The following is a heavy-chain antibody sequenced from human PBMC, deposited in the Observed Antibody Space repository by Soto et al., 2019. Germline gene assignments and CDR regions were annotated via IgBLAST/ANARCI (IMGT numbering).Heavy chain of an antibody. V-gene: IGHV2-5*02. Sequence: QITLKESGPALVKPTQTLRLTCTFSGFSLSTAGVGVDWIRQPPGKALEWLAVIYWDDDKRYSPSLEGRLAITKDTSKNQVVLVMFNMDPVDTATYYCARRFYTDPGWFDPWGQGTLVTVSS. CDR2: IYWDDDK. CDR3: ARRFYTDPGWFDP. CDR1: GFSLSTAGVG. J-gene: IGHJ5*02.